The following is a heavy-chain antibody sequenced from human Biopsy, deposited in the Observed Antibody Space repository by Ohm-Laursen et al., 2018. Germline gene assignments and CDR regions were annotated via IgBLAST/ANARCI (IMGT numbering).Heavy chain of an antibody. J-gene: IGHJ4*02. Sequence: SLRLSCAASGFTFSSYDMSWVRQAPGKGLEWVSSIRGSGDSTNYAASVKGRFTISRDNSKNTLFLQMNSLRAEDTAVYYCAKTGGGGGCYPHWGQGTLVTVSS. CDR2: IRGSGDST. V-gene: IGHV3-23*01. CDR3: AKTGGGGGCYPH. CDR1: GFTFSSYD. D-gene: IGHD2-15*01.